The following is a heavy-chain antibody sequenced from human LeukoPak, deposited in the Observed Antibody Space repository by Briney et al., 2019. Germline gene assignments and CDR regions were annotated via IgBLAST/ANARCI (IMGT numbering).Heavy chain of an antibody. CDR2: IYTSGST. D-gene: IGHD1-26*01. CDR1: GGSISSYY. Sequence: SETLSLTCTVSGGSISSYYWSWIRQPAGKGLGWIGRIYTSGSTNYNPSLKCRVTISVDTSKAQFSLKLSSVTAADTAVYYCARRVGATENFDYWGQGTLVTVSS. V-gene: IGHV4-4*07. J-gene: IGHJ4*02. CDR3: ARRVGATENFDY.